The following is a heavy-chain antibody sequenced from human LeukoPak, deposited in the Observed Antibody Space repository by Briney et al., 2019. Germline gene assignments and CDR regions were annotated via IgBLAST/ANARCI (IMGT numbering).Heavy chain of an antibody. CDR1: GYTFTSYY. CDR3: ARANEGLGSGSLEFDP. CDR2: IDPSGGST. J-gene: IGHJ5*02. D-gene: IGHD5-12*01. V-gene: IGHV1-46*01. Sequence: GASVKVSCKASGYTFTSYYIHWVRQAPGQGLEWMGIIDPSGGSTNYAQKFQGRVTVTRDTSTSTVNMELRSLTSEDTAVYYCARANEGLGSGSLEFDPWGQGTLVTVSS.